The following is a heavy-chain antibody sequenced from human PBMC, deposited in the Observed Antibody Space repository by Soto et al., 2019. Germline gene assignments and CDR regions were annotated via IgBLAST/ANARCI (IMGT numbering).Heavy chain of an antibody. D-gene: IGHD4-17*01. J-gene: IGHJ4*02. Sequence: QVQLVESGGGVVQAGRSLRLSCAASGFTFSSYAMHWVRQAPGKGLEWVALISYDGSNKYYADSVKGRFTISRDNSKNTLYLQMNSLRAEDTAVYYCARGTVTTGYWGQGTLVTVSS. CDR3: ARGTVTTGY. V-gene: IGHV3-30-3*01. CDR1: GFTFSSYA. CDR2: ISYDGSNK.